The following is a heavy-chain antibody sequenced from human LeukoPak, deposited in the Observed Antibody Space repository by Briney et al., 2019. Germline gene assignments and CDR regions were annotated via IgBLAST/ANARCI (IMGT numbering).Heavy chain of an antibody. V-gene: IGHV3-30*02. Sequence: PGGSLRLSCAASGFTFSIYEMNWVRQAPGKGLEWVALLVYDGFYKYYADSVKGRFTISRDDSTNTLYLQLTSLSVEDTAVYYCAKDLISMVRGSPMDVWGRGTTVTVS. CDR3: AKDLISMVRGSPMDV. D-gene: IGHD3-10*01. CDR2: LVYDGFYK. CDR1: GFTFSIYE. J-gene: IGHJ6*02.